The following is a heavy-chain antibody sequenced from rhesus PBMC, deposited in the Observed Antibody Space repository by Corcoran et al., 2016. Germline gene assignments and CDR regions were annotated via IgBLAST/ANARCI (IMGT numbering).Heavy chain of an antibody. Sequence: EVQLMESGGGLVQPGGSLRLSCVASGFTFSDYYMYWVRQAPGKGLEWVGFIKSKAYCGTAQYAASVKCRFTISRDDSKSLAYLQMSSLKTEDTAVYYCTTDLFLVVVSATPNYWGQGVLVTVSS. J-gene: IGHJ4*01. CDR2: IKSKAYCGTA. D-gene: IGHD2-8*01. CDR3: TTDLFLVVVSATPNY. CDR1: GFTFSDYY. V-gene: IGHV3-184*01.